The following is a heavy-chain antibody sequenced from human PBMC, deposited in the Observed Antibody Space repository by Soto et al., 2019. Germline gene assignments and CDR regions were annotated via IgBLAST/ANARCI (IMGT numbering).Heavy chain of an antibody. V-gene: IGHV4-30-2*01. CDR3: ARGAPVVSDY. CDR2: IYHSGST. CDR1: GGSISSGGYS. D-gene: IGHD3-22*01. Sequence: QLQLQESGSGLVKPSQTLSLTCAGSGGSISSGGYSWSWIRQPPGKGLEWIGYIYHSGSTYYNPSLKSRVTISVDRSKNQFSLKLSSVTAEDTAVYDCARGAPVVSDYWGQGTLVTVSS. J-gene: IGHJ4*02.